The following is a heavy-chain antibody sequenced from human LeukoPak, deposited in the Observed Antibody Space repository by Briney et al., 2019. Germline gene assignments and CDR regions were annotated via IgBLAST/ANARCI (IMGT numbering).Heavy chain of an antibody. CDR3: ARVTSTTGTD. CDR2: INHSGST. Sequence: SETLSLTCADYGGSFSGYYWSWIRQPPGKGLEWIGEINHSGSTNYNPSLKSRVTISVDTSKNQFSLKLSSVTAADTAVYYCARVTSTTGTDWGQGTLVTVSS. CDR1: GGSFSGYY. V-gene: IGHV4-34*01. D-gene: IGHD1-1*01. J-gene: IGHJ4*02.